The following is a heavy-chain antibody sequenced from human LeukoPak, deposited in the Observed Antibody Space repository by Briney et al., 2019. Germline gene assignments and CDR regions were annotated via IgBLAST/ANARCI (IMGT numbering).Heavy chain of an antibody. Sequence: SQTLSLTCAISGDSVSSNGAAWNWIRQSPSRGLEWLGRTYYRSKWYNDYAVSVKSRITINPDTSKNQFSLKLSSVTAADTAVYYCARGRSNVLRFLEWLPEAPPIFDYWGQGTLVTVSS. D-gene: IGHD3-3*01. CDR1: GDSVSSNGAA. CDR3: ARGRSNVLRFLEWLPEAPPIFDY. J-gene: IGHJ4*02. CDR2: TYYRSKWYN. V-gene: IGHV6-1*01.